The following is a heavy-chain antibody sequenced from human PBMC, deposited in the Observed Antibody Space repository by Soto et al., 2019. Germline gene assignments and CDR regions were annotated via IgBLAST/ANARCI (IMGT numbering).Heavy chain of an antibody. V-gene: IGHV3-21*01. CDR1: GFTFSSYS. CDR3: AKEYSSGWNYYYYGMDV. J-gene: IGHJ6*02. CDR2: ISSSSSYI. Sequence: GGSLRLSCAASGFTFSSYSMNWVRQAPGKGLEWVSSISSSSSYIYYADSVKGRFTISRDNAKNSLYLQMNSLRAEDTAVYYCAKEYSSGWNYYYYGMDVWGQGTTVTVSS. D-gene: IGHD6-19*01.